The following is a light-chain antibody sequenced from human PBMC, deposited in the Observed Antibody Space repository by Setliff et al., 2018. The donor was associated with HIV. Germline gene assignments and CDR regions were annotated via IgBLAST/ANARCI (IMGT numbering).Light chain of an antibody. CDR2: GVS. CDR3: TSYTSSSTLYV. Sequence: QSALTQPASVSGSRGQSITISCTGTSSDVGGYNYVSWYQQHPGKAPKLMIYGVSNRPSGVSNRFSGSKSGNTASLTISGLQAEDEADYYCTSYTSSSTLYVFGTGTKVTVL. J-gene: IGLJ1*01. V-gene: IGLV2-14*03. CDR1: SSDVGGYNY.